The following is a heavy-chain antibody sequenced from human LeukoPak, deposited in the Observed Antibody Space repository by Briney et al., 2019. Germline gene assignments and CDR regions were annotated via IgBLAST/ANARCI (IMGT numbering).Heavy chain of an antibody. CDR1: GGSFSGYY. CDR3: VKQRASYDILTGYYTPYYYYYGMDV. CDR2: TNNSGST. Sequence: PSENLSLTCAVYGGSFSGYYWSWIRQPPGKGLEWIGETNNSGSTNHNPFLKSRVPMSVDTSKNQFSLTLSSVTAADTAVFFFVKQRASYDILTGYYTPYYYYYGMDVWGQGTTVTVSS. D-gene: IGHD3-9*01. J-gene: IGHJ6*02. V-gene: IGHV4-34*01.